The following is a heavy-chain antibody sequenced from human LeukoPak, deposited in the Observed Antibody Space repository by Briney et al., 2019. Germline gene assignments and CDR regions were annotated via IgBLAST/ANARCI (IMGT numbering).Heavy chain of an antibody. CDR3: AKDRGSTGWSDY. J-gene: IGHJ4*02. CDR1: GFTYSSYA. Sequence: PGGSLRLSCAASGFTYSSYAMTWVRQAPGRGLEGVSSISVTGSSAYYADSVKGRFTISRDNSMNTVDLQMNSLRADDTAVYYCAKDRGSTGWSDYWGQGTLVTVSS. CDR2: ISVTGSSA. D-gene: IGHD6-19*01. V-gene: IGHV3-23*01.